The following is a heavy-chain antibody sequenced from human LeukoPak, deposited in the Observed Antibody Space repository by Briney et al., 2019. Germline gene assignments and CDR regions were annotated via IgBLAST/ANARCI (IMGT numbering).Heavy chain of an antibody. V-gene: IGHV3-9*01. J-gene: IGHJ6*03. CDR1: GFTLDDYA. D-gene: IGHD6-13*01. Sequence: GRSLRLSCAASGFTLDDYAMHWVRQAPRNGLEWVSGISWNSGSIGYADSVQGRFTTSRDNAKNSLYLQMNSLRAEDTALYYCAKCSFYYYYMDVWGKGTTVTVSS. CDR3: AKCSFYYYYMDV. CDR2: ISWNSGSI.